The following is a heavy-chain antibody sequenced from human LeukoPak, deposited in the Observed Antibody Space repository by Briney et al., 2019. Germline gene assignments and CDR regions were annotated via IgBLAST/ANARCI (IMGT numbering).Heavy chain of an antibody. CDR1: GGTFSSYA. CDR2: INPNSGGT. CDR3: ARGYSYGSDY. D-gene: IGHD5-18*01. J-gene: IGHJ4*02. Sequence: ASVKVSCKASGGTFSSYALNWVRQAPGQGLEWMGWINPNSGGTNYAQKFQGRVTMTRDTSISTAYMELSRLRSDDTAVYYCARGYSYGSDYWGQGTLVTVSS. V-gene: IGHV1-2*02.